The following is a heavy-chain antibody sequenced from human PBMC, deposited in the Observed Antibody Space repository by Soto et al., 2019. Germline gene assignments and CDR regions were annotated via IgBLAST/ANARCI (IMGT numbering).Heavy chain of an antibody. CDR2: IYYSGST. V-gene: IGHV4-59*08. CDR1: GGSISSYY. D-gene: IGHD2-2*01. CDR3: ARHWTVVRGGYYYMDV. Sequence: ASETLSLTCTVSGGSISSYYWSWIRQPPGKGQERIGYIYYSGSTNYNPSLKSRVTISVDTSKNQFSLKLSSVTAADTAVYYCARHWTVVRGGYYYMDVWGKGTTVTVSS. J-gene: IGHJ6*03.